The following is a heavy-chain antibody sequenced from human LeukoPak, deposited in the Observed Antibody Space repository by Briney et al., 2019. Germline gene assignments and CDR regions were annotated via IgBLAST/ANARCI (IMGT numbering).Heavy chain of an antibody. D-gene: IGHD3-10*01. V-gene: IGHV3-20*04. Sequence: GGSLRLSCAASGFTFSSYAMSWVRQAPGKGLEWVSAISGSGGSTGYADSVKGRFTMSRDNAKNSLYLQMNSLRAEDTALYYCARGAGSGFYFYMDVWGKGTTVTVSS. CDR1: GFTFSSYA. CDR2: ISGSGGST. J-gene: IGHJ6*03. CDR3: ARGAGSGFYFYMDV.